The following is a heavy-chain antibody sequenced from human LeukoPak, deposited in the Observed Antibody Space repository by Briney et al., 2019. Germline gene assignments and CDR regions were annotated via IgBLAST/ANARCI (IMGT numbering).Heavy chain of an antibody. Sequence: PGGSLRLSCAASGFTFSSYEMNWVRQAPGKGLEWVSHISSSGNTIYYADSVKGRFTISRDNAKNSLYLQMNSLRVEDTAVYYCARDDLAVADPFDYWGQGTLATVSS. CDR2: ISSSGNTI. D-gene: IGHD6-19*01. V-gene: IGHV3-48*03. J-gene: IGHJ4*02. CDR1: GFTFSSYE. CDR3: ARDDLAVADPFDY.